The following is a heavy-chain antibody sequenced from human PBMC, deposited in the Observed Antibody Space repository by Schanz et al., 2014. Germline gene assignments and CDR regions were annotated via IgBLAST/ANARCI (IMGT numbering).Heavy chain of an antibody. CDR1: GYSFSTYA. CDR3: ARGYCAGTSCPIFDY. CDR2: INTKTGNP. J-gene: IGHJ4*02. D-gene: IGHD2-2*01. Sequence: QVHLVQSESELKNPGASVKVSCKTSGYSFSTYAMNWVRQAPGQGLEWMGWINTKTGNPTYAHGFTGRFVFSLDTSVSTTHLQITNLKADDTAVYYCARGYCAGTSCPIFDYWGQGTLVTVSS. V-gene: IGHV7-4-1*02.